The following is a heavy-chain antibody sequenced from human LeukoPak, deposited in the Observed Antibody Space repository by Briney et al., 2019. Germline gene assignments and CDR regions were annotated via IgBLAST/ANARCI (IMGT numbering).Heavy chain of an antibody. CDR3: ARRYYDFWSGYYLDY. CDR2: IDPSDSYT. J-gene: IGHJ4*02. V-gene: IGHV5-10-1*01. D-gene: IGHD3-3*01. Sequence: GESLKISCQGSGYSFTSYWISWVRQMPGKGLEWMGRIDPSDSYTNYSPSFQGHVTISADKSISTAYLQWSSLKASDTAMYYCARRYYDFWSGYYLDYWGQGTLVTVSS. CDR1: GYSFTSYW.